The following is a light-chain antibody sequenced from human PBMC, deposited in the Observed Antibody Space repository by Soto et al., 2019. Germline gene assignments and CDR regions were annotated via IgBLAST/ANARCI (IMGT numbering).Light chain of an antibody. CDR2: DVS. V-gene: IGLV2-14*01. CDR1: SSDVGGYNY. Sequence: VLTQPASVSGSPGQSITISCTGTSSDVGGYNYVSWYQQHPGKAPKLMIYDVSNRPSGVSNRFSGSKSDNTASLTISGLQAEDEADYYCSSYTSSSTPKYVFGTGTKVTVL. J-gene: IGLJ1*01. CDR3: SSYTSSSTPKYV.